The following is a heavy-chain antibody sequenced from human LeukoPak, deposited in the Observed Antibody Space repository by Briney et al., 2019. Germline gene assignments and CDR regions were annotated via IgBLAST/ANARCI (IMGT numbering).Heavy chain of an antibody. CDR3: AREGYSYGTGYYFDY. CDR1: GDTFSSYA. D-gene: IGHD5-18*01. Sequence: SVKLSCNASGDTFSSYAISWVRQAPGQGLEWLGGIIPIFGTANYAQKLQGRVTMTTDTSTSTAYMELRSLRSDDTAVYYCAREGYSYGTGYYFDYWGQGTLVTVSS. V-gene: IGHV1-69*05. J-gene: IGHJ4*02. CDR2: IIPIFGTA.